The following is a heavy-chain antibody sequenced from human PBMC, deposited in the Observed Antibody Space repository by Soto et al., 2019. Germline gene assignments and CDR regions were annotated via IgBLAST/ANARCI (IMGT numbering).Heavy chain of an antibody. CDR1: GGSISSSNW. CDR2: IYHSGST. D-gene: IGHD3-22*01. J-gene: IGHJ5*02. Sequence: PSETLSLTCAVSGGSISSSNWWSWVRQPPGKGLEWIGEIYHSGSTNYNPSLKSRVTISVDKSKNQFSLKLSSVTAADTAVYYCARDLFRSHYYDSSGFDPWGQGTLVTVSS. V-gene: IGHV4-4*02. CDR3: ARDLFRSHYYDSSGFDP.